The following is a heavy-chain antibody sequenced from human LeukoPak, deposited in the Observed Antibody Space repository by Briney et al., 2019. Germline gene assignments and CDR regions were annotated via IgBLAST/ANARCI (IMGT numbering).Heavy chain of an antibody. CDR1: GGSISSGGYY. J-gene: IGHJ5*02. V-gene: IGHV4-31*03. D-gene: IGHD3-10*01. Sequence: SETLSLTCTVSGGSISSGGYYWSWIRQHPGKGLEWIGYIYYSGSTYYNPSLKSRVTISVDTSKNQFSLKLSSVTAADTAVYYCAAVTSELLWFGELSPQVGFDPWGQGTLVTVSS. CDR2: IYYSGST. CDR3: AAVTSELLWFGELSPQVGFDP.